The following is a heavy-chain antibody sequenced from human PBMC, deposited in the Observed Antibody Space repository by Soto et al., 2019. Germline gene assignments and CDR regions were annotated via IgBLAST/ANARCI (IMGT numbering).Heavy chain of an antibody. D-gene: IGHD5-12*01. Sequence: PGGPLRLSCAASGFTFSSYGMHWVCQAPGKGLEWGAAISYDASNEYYADSVKGRFTNSRDNSKNTLYLQMNSLRAEDTAVYYCAKELTPEWLRSGPYYYYGMDVWGQGTTVTVSS. CDR2: ISYDASNE. J-gene: IGHJ6*02. CDR3: AKELTPEWLRSGPYYYYGMDV. CDR1: GFTFSSYG. V-gene: IGHV3-30*18.